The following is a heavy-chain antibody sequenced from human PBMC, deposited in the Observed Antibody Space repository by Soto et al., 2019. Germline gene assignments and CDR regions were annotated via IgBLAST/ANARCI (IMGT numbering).Heavy chain of an antibody. V-gene: IGHV3-23*01. Sequence: EVQLLESGGGLVQPGGSLRLSCAASGFTFNNFAMTWVRQAPGKGLEWVSTISGSGGSTYYADSVKGRFTISRDNSKNTLYLHVDSLGAEDTAVYYCAKDRGFGSGGWFDPWGQGTLVTVSS. J-gene: IGHJ5*02. CDR2: ISGSGGST. CDR3: AKDRGFGSGGWFDP. CDR1: GFTFNNFA. D-gene: IGHD3-10*01.